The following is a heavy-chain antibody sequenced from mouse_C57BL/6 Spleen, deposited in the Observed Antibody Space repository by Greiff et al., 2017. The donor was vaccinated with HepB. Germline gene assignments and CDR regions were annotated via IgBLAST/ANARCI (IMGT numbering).Heavy chain of an antibody. CDR1: GFSLTSYG. Sequence: VKLVESGPGLVQPSQSLSITCTVSGFSLTSYGVHWVRQSPGKGLEWLGVIWSGGSTDYNAAFISRLSISKDNSKSQVFFKMNSLQADDTAIYYCARGTTVVPYWYFDVWGTGTTVTVSS. CDR3: ARGTTVVPYWYFDV. CDR2: IWSGGST. V-gene: IGHV2-2*01. J-gene: IGHJ1*03. D-gene: IGHD1-1*01.